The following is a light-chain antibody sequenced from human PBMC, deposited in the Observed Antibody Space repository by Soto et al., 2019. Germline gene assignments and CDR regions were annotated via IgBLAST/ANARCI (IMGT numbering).Light chain of an antibody. CDR1: QSISGS. CDR3: QQYNGFWT. V-gene: IGKV1-5*03. CDR2: EAS. J-gene: IGKJ1*01. Sequence: DIQMTQSPSTLSASVGDRVTITCRASQSISGSLAWYQQKPGKAPKLLIYEASNLKSGGPSRFSGSGSGTEYTLTISSLQPDDSASYYCQQYNGFWTFGQGTRVAIK.